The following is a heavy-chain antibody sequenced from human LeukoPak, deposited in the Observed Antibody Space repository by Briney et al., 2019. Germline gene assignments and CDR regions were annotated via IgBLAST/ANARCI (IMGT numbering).Heavy chain of an antibody. CDR1: GFTFSSYS. CDR2: ISSSSSYI. V-gene: IGHV3-21*01. J-gene: IGHJ6*03. Sequence: GGSLRLSCAASGFTFSSYSMNWLRQAPRKGLDWVSSISSSSSYIYYADSVKGRFTISRDNAKNTLYLQMNSLIAEDTAVYYCARDALYCRSTSCHARFLYYYYMDVWGKGTTVTVSS. D-gene: IGHD2-2*01. CDR3: ARDALYCRSTSCHARFLYYYYMDV.